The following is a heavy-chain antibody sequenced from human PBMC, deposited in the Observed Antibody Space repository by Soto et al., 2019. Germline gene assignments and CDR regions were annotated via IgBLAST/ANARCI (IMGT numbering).Heavy chain of an antibody. V-gene: IGHV1-18*01. D-gene: IGHD3-10*02. Sequence: ASVKVSCKGSGYTLTGYGIIWVRQAPGQGLEWMGWISAYNGNTNYAQKFQGRVTLTKDTSTSTAYMELRSLRSDDTAVYYCASCNFMLYFDYWGQGTQVTVSS. J-gene: IGHJ4*02. CDR1: GYTLTGYG. CDR3: ASCNFMLYFDY. CDR2: ISAYNGNT.